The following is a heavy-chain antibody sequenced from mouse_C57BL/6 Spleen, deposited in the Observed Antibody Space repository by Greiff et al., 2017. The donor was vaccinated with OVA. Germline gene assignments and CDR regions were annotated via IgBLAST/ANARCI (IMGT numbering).Heavy chain of an antibody. Sequence: PFLFPPSPSLSLTFSFTFYSITLGYYWNWIRQFPGNKLEWMGYTSYDGSNNYNPSLKNRISITRDTSMNQFFLKLNSVTTEYTATYYCARDRETSYFDYWGQGTTLTVSS. CDR2: TSYDGSN. V-gene: IGHV3-6*01. CDR1: FYSITLGYY. J-gene: IGHJ2*01. CDR3: ARDRETSYFDY.